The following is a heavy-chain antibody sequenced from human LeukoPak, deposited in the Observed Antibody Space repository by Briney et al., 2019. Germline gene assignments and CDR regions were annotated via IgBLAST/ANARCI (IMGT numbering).Heavy chain of an antibody. Sequence: SETLSLTCTVSGGSISSYYWSWIRQPPGKGLEWIGYIYYSGSTNYNPSLKSRVTISVDTSKNQFSLKLGSVTAADTAVYYCAGSSAAKGSIMWGQGTLVTVSS. V-gene: IGHV4-59*08. CDR2: IYYSGST. CDR3: AGSSAAKGSIM. J-gene: IGHJ4*02. CDR1: GGSISSYY. D-gene: IGHD2-2*01.